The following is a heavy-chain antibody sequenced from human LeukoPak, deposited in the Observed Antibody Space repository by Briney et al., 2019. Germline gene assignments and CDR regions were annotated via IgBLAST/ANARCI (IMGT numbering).Heavy chain of an antibody. CDR2: IIPILGIA. V-gene: IGHV1-69*04. D-gene: IGHD3-10*01. CDR1: GGTFSSYA. J-gene: IGHJ5*02. Sequence: SVKVSCKASGGTFSSYAISWVRQAPGQGLEWMGRIIPILGIANYAQKFQGRVTITADKSTSTAYMELSSLRSEDTAVYYCARDLGPTSMVRGVIMDCWFDPWGQGTLVTVSS. CDR3: ARDLGPTSMVRGVIMDCWFDP.